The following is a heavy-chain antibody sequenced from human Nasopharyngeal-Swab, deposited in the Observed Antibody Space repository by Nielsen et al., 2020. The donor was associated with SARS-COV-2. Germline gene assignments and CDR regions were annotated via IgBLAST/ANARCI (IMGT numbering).Heavy chain of an antibody. CDR3: ARVYKLGIGYYYYYMDV. V-gene: IGHV4-30-4*01. CDR2: IYYSGST. CDR1: GGSISSGDYY. J-gene: IGHJ6*03. D-gene: IGHD1-14*01. Sequence: SETLSLTCTVSGGSISSGDYYWSWIRQPPGKGLEWIGYIYYSGSTYYNPSLKSRVTISVDTSKNQFSLKLSSVTAADTAVYYCARVYKLGIGYYYYYMDVWGKGTTVTVSS.